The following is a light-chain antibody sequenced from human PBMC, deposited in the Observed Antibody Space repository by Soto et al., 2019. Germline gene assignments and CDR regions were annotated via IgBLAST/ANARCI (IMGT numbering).Light chain of an antibody. J-gene: IGKJ4*01. Sequence: DIQMTQSPSSLSAPVGDRVTITCRASQSISSYLNWYQQKPGKAPKLLIYAASSLQSGVPSRFSGSGSGTDFTLTISSLQPEDFATYYCQRSFRTPLTFGGGTKVEIK. V-gene: IGKV1-39*01. CDR2: AAS. CDR1: QSISSY. CDR3: QRSFRTPLT.